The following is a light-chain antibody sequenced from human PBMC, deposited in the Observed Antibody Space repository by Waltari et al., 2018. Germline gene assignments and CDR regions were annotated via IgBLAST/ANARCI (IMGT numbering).Light chain of an antibody. Sequence: QSVLTQPPSVSGAPGQRVTISCTGSSSNIGAGHDVHWYQVFPGTAPKLLIYGNHNRPSGVPDRFSCSKSGTSASLAISGLQAEDEANYYCQSFDISLSVGVLLGGGTKVSVL. CDR3: QSFDISLSVGVL. CDR1: SSNIGAGHD. CDR2: GNH. V-gene: IGLV1-40*01. J-gene: IGLJ2*01.